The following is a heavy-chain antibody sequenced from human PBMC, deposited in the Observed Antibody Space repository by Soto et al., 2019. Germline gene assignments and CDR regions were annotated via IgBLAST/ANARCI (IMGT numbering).Heavy chain of an antibody. J-gene: IGHJ6*02. CDR1: GFSFRTYS. V-gene: IGHV3-48*02. CDR3: VRDRGPHYYYGMDV. CDR2: ISSSSITI. Sequence: PGGSLRLSCAASGFSFRTYSMNWVRQAPGKGLDWVSYISSSSITIHYADSVKGRFTISRDNDKNALYLQMNSLRDDDTAVYYCVRDRGPHYYYGMDVWGQGTTVTVSS.